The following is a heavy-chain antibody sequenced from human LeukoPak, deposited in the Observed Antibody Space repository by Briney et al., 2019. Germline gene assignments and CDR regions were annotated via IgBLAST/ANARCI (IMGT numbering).Heavy chain of an antibody. D-gene: IGHD6-19*01. J-gene: IGHJ3*02. CDR3: ARGYSSGWSRRDAFDI. CDR2: IYYSGST. CDR1: GFTFSDYY. Sequence: GSLRLSCAASGFTFSDYYMSWIRQPPGKGLEWIGSIYYSGSTYYNPSLKSRVTISVDTSKNQFSLKLSSVTAADTAVYYCARGYSSGWSRRDAFDIWGQGTMVTVSS. V-gene: IGHV4-38-2*01.